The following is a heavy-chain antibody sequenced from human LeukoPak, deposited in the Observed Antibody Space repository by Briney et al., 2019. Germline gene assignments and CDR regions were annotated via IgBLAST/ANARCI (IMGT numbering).Heavy chain of an antibody. CDR1: GFTFSNAW. Sequence: GGSLRLSYAASGFTFSNAWMSWVRQAPGKGLEWVGRIKNKTDGGTTDYAAPVKGRFTISRDDSKNALYLQMNSLKTEDTAVYYCTTTTIAVAGTSGNWGQGTLVTVSS. CDR2: IKNKTDGGTT. D-gene: IGHD6-19*01. CDR3: TTTTIAVAGTSGN. J-gene: IGHJ4*02. V-gene: IGHV3-15*01.